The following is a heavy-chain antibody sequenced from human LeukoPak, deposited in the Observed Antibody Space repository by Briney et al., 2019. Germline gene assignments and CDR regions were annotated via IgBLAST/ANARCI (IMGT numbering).Heavy chain of an antibody. Sequence: PGRSLRLSCAASGFTFSSYGMHWVRQVPGKGLEWVAVISNDGSKKYYADSVKGRFTISRDNSKNTLSLQVSSLRAEDTAVYYCAKDRYSYAFEYSDSWGQGTLVTVSS. V-gene: IGHV3-30*18. CDR3: AKDRYSYAFEYSDS. D-gene: IGHD5-18*01. CDR1: GFTFSSYG. J-gene: IGHJ4*02. CDR2: ISNDGSKK.